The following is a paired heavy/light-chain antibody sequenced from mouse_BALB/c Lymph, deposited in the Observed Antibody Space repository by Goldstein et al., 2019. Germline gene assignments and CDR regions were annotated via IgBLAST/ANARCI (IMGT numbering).Heavy chain of an antibody. J-gene: IGHJ2*01. D-gene: IGHD1-1*01. Sequence: EVQLQQSGAELVRPGALVKLSCKASGFNIKDYYMHWVKQRPEQGLEWIGWIDPENGNTIYDPKFQGKASITADTSSNTAYLQLSSLTSEDTAVYYCAREGYGSSYNYWGQGTTLTVSS. CDR2: IDPENGNT. CDR3: AREGYGSSYNY. CDR1: GFNIKDYY. V-gene: IGHV14-1*02.
Light chain of an antibody. CDR3: LQGTHQYT. V-gene: IGKV1-88*01. J-gene: IGKJ2*01. CDR1: QSLANSYGNTY. CDR2: GIS. Sequence: DVVVTQTPLSLPVSFGDQVSISCRSSQSLANSYGNTYLSWYLHKPGQSPQLLIYGISNRFSGVPDRFSGSGSGTDFTLKISTIKPEDLGMYYCLQGTHQYTFGGGTKLEIK.